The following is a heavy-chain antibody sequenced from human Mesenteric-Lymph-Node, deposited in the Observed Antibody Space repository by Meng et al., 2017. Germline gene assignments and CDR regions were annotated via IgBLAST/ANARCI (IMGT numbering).Heavy chain of an antibody. J-gene: IGHJ4*02. V-gene: IGHV3-9*01. Sequence: SLKISCAASGFTFDDYAMHWVRQAPGKGLEWVSAISWNSGTIGYADSVKGRFTISRDNSKNTLYLQMNSLRAEDTAVYYCASSSGGYYFDYWGQGTLVTVSS. CDR1: GFTFDDYA. CDR3: ASSSGGYYFDY. CDR2: ISWNSGTI. D-gene: IGHD3-10*01.